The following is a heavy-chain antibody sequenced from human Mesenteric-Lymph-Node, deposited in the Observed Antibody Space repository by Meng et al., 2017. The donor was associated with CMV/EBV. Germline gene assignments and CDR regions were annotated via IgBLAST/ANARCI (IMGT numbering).Heavy chain of an antibody. D-gene: IGHD6-13*01. CDR2: IIPILGIA. Sequence: QVQLVQSGAEVRKPGSSVKVSCKASGGTFSSYTISWVRQAPGQGLEWMGRIIPILGIANYAQKFQGRVTITADKSTGTAYMELSSLRSEDTAVYYCAGGIAAAGSRWFDPWGQGTLVTVYS. V-gene: IGHV1-69*02. CDR1: GGTFSSYT. J-gene: IGHJ5*02. CDR3: AGGIAAAGSRWFDP.